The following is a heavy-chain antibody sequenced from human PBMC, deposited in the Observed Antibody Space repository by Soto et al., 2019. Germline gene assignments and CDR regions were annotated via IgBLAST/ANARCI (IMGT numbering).Heavy chain of an antibody. Sequence: EVQLLESGGGLVQPGGSLRLSCAASGFTFSSYAMAWVRQAPGKGLEWVSSISASGVSTYYADSVKGRFTISRDNSKNTLYLQMSSLRAEDTAVYHCAIRPQFYDSSGYDNSDWGQGTLVTVSS. J-gene: IGHJ4*02. CDR1: GFTFSSYA. V-gene: IGHV3-23*01. CDR3: AIRPQFYDSSGYDNSD. D-gene: IGHD3-22*01. CDR2: ISASGVST.